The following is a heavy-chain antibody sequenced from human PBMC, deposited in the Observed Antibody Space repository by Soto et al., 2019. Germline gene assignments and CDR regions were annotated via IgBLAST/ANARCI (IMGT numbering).Heavy chain of an antibody. Sequence: QVHLVESGGGVVQPGRSLRVSCTASELSFNNYAVHWVRQAHGEGLEWVALISSDGNNKYYPDSVKGRFTISRDHSNNTVYLQLHSLRLDHTAVYYCATCTLPLSWSWLQSAAVKFDYWGPGTLVTVSS. J-gene: IGHJ4*02. D-gene: IGHD3-10*01. V-gene: IGHV3-30-3*01. CDR2: ISSDGNNK. CDR1: ELSFNNYA. CDR3: ATCTLPLSWSWLQSAAVKFDY.